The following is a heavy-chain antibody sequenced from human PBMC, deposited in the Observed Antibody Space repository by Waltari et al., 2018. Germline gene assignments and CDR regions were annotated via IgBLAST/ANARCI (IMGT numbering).Heavy chain of an antibody. CDR3: GRIAFGDEGGYFQY. CDR1: WGSISTNYN. D-gene: IGHD4-17*01. J-gene: IGHJ1*01. V-gene: IGHV4-39*01. CDR2: MQYRGST. Sequence: QLQLQESGPGLVKPSETLYLTCTVSWGSISTNYNWGWIRQPPGKGLEWMGNMQYRGSTFYNPSLESRVTISLDTWKNQFSLRLSSVGAADTAVYFCGRIAFGDEGGYFQYWGQGTLVTVSS.